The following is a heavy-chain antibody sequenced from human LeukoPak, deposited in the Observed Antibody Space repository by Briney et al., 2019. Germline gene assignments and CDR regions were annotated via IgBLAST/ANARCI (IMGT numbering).Heavy chain of an antibody. D-gene: IGHD3-22*01. CDR1: GGSISTYY. CDR3: ARETAPDSSGYSLDY. CDR2: IYHSGST. V-gene: IGHV4-59*01. J-gene: IGHJ4*02. Sequence: SETLSLTCTLSGGSISTYYWSWIRQPPGKGLEWIGYIYHSGSTNYNPSLKSRVTISVDTSKNQFSLKLSSVTAADTAVYYCARETAPDSSGYSLDYWGQGTLVTVSS.